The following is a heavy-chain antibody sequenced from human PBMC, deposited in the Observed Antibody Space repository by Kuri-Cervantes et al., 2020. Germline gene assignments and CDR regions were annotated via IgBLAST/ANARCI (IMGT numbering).Heavy chain of an antibody. J-gene: IGHJ4*02. CDR2: MSGDGNTQ. CDR3: VRDQFPGAPDYFDY. CDR1: GFTIGYHE. D-gene: IGHD1-26*01. V-gene: IGHV3-30*03. Sequence: GESLKISCVVSGFTIGYHEMHWVRQAPGKGLAWVAVMSGDGNTQIYADSVRGRFTISRDSSKNTVSLQMSSLRPEDTAVYYCVRDQFPGAPDYFDYWGQGILVTVSS.